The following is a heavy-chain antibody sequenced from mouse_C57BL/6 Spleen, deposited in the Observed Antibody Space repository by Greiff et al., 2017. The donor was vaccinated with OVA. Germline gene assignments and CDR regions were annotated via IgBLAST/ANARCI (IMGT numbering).Heavy chain of an antibody. CDR3: ARPITTVVADAMDY. V-gene: IGHV14-3*01. J-gene: IGHJ4*01. CDR1: GFNIKNPY. CDR2: IDPANGNT. Sequence: VQLQQSVAELVRPGASVKLSCTASGFNIKNPYMHWVKQRPEQGLEWIGRIDPANGNTKYAPKFQGKATITADTSSNTAYLQLSSLTSEDTAIYYCARPITTVVADAMDYWGQGTSVTVSS. D-gene: IGHD1-1*01.